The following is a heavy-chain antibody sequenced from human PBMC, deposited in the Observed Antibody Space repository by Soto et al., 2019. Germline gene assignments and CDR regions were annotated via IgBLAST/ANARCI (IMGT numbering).Heavy chain of an antibody. D-gene: IGHD3-16*01. Sequence: QVQLVQSGAEVKKPGASVYVSCKASGYTFSDYYVHWVRQAPGQGLERMGWINPNVGGTNYARKFQGRVTMTRDTSISTVYMKLTRLSPDDTAIYYCARGGREVPRIPYDTWGQGTRVTVSS. CDR1: GYTFSDYY. CDR3: ARGGREVPRIPYDT. J-gene: IGHJ5*02. CDR2: INPNVGGT. V-gene: IGHV1-2*02.